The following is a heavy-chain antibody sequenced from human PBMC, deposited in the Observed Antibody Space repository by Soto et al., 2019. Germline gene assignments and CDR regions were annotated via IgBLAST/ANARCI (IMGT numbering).Heavy chain of an antibody. CDR3: AKKGAVGATYFFDY. Sequence: EVQLLESGGGLVQPGGSLRLSCAASGFTFSSYAMSWVRQAPGKGLEWVSAISGGRGSTYYADSVKGRFTISRDTSKNTLYLQMNSLRAADTAVYYCAKKGAVGATYFFDYWGQGALVTVSS. CDR1: GFTFSSYA. CDR2: ISGGRGST. J-gene: IGHJ4*02. D-gene: IGHD1-26*01. V-gene: IGHV3-23*01.